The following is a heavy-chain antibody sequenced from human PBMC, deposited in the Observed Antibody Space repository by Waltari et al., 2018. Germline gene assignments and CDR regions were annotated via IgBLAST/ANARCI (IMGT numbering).Heavy chain of an antibody. CDR3: TTNPGY. J-gene: IGHJ4*02. V-gene: IGHV3-74*03. Sequence: EVQLVESGGGLVQPGGSLRLSCAASGFSTDYWLDWVRQAPGKGLVWVSRMKTDVTSITYADSVKGRFTISRDSANNTYYLQMNGLRAEDTAVYYCTTNPGYWGQGTLVTVSS. CDR1: GFSTDYW. CDR2: MKTDVTSI.